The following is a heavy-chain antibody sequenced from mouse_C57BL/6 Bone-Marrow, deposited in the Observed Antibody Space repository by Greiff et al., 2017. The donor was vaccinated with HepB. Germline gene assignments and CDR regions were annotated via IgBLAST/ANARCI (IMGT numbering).Heavy chain of an antibody. CDR2: ISYDGSN. CDR1: GYSITSGYY. Sequence: ESGPGLVKPSQSLSLTCSVTGYSITSGYYWNWIRQFPGNKLEWMGYISYDGSNNYNPSLKNRISITRDTSKNQFFLKLNSVTTEDTATYYCARAGGGLRRAWFAYWGQGTLVTVSA. D-gene: IGHD2-4*01. J-gene: IGHJ3*01. V-gene: IGHV3-6*01. CDR3: ARAGGGLRRAWFAY.